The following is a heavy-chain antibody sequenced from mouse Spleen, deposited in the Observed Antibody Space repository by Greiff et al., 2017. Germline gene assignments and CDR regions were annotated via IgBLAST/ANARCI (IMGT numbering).Heavy chain of an antibody. Sequence: DVKLVESGGGLVQPGGSLKLSCAASGFTFSSYTMSWVRQTPEKRLEWVAYISNGGGSTYYPDTVKGRFTISRDNAKNTLYLQMSSLKSEDTAMYYCATYDYDRSFAYWGQGTLVTVSA. V-gene: IGHV5-12-2*01. CDR1: GFTFSSYT. CDR3: ATYDYDRSFAY. D-gene: IGHD2-4*01. CDR2: ISNGGGST. J-gene: IGHJ3*01.